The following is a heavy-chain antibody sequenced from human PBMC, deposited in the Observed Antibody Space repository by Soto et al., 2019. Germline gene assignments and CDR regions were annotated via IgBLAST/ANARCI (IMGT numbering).Heavy chain of an antibody. CDR1: GLSSTYAW. CDR2: IKSKNDGGTT. Sequence: GGYLRLSCAASGLSSTYAWMSWVRQAPGKGQEWVGRIKSKNDGGTTDNAASVEGRFTVSRDDSKNTLYLQMNSLKTADTAVYYCTTHRAYISGPVRPTVFPFWG. J-gene: IGHJ6*01. D-gene: IGHD6-19*01. CDR3: TTHRAYISGPVRPTVFPF. V-gene: IGHV3-15*01.